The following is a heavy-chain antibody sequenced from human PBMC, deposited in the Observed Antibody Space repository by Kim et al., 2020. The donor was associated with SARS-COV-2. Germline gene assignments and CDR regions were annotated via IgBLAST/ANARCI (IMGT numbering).Heavy chain of an antibody. CDR3: AKASVYYDILTGTKGYYFDY. J-gene: IGHJ4*02. D-gene: IGHD3-9*01. CDR1: GFTFSSYA. V-gene: IGHV3-23*03. Sequence: GGSLRLSCAASGFTFSSYAMSWVRQAPGKGLEWVSVIYSGYSSTYYADSVKGRFTISRDNSKNKLYLQMNSLRAEDTAVYYCAKASVYYDILTGTKGYYFDYWGQGPLVTVSS. CDR2: IYSGYSST.